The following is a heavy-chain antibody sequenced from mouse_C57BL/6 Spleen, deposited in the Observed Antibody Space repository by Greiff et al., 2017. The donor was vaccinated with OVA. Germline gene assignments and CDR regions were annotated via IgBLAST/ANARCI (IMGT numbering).Heavy chain of an antibody. V-gene: IGHV5-6*02. CDR2: ISSGGSYT. J-gene: IGHJ3*01. Sequence: DVKLVESGGDLVKPGGSLKLSCAASGFTFSSYGMSWVRQTPDKRLEWVATISSGGSYTYYPDSVKGRFTISRDNAKNTLYLQMSSLKSEDTAMYYCARHGGGFAYWGQGTLVTVSA. CDR3: ARHGGGFAY. CDR1: GFTFSSYG.